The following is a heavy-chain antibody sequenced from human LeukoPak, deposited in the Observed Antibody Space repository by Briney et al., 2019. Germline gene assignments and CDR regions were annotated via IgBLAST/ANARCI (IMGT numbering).Heavy chain of an antibody. CDR1: AGSISSYY. J-gene: IGHJ4*02. CDR2: IYYSGST. D-gene: IGHD1-26*01. V-gene: IGHV4-59*04. CDR3: AKGGGYGLIDY. Sequence: SESLSLTCTVSAGSISSYYWSWIRQPPGKVLGWIGNIYYSGSTYYTASLQRRVTISIDTSKNQSSLRLKTLTAADTAMYYCAKGGGYGLIDYWGQGTLVTVSS.